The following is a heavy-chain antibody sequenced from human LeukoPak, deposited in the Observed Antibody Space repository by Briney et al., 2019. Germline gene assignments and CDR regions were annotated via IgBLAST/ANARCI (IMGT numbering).Heavy chain of an antibody. V-gene: IGHV1-69*06. CDR2: IIPIFGTA. Sequence: SVKVSCKASGGTFSNYAISWVRQAPGQGLEWMGGIIPIFGTANYAQKFQGRVTTTADKSTSTAYMELSSLRSEDTAVYYCARSSIIAAAGPYYFDYWGQGTLVTVSS. CDR3: ARSSIIAAAGPYYFDY. CDR1: GGTFSNYA. J-gene: IGHJ4*02. D-gene: IGHD6-13*01.